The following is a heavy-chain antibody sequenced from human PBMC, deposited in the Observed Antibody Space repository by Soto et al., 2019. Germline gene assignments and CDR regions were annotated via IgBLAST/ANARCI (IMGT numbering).Heavy chain of an antibody. CDR2: ISGSGGST. J-gene: IGHJ4*02. CDR3: ARAIVVVPAAPYYFDY. Sequence: HGGSLRLAXAASGFTFSSYAMSWVRQAPGKGLEWVSAISGSGGSTYYADSVKGRFTISRDNSKNTLYLQMNSLRAEDTAVYYCARAIVVVPAAPYYFDYWGQGTLVTVSS. D-gene: IGHD2-2*01. V-gene: IGHV3-23*01. CDR1: GFTFSSYA.